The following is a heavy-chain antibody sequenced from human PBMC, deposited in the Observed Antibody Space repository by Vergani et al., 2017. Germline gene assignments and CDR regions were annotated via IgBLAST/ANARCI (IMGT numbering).Heavy chain of an antibody. D-gene: IGHD3-3*02. V-gene: IGHV4-38-2*02. J-gene: IGHJ3*02. CDR3: ARXFWVSQGVGAFET. CDR2: VFHSGSA. Sequence: QVQLQESGPGLVKPSETLSLTCSVSGYSTSRGYYWGWIRQPPGKGLEWIATVFHSGSAYYNPSLRRRVTISVETSKNQFSLRLTTLTAADTAVYYCARXFWVSQGVGAFETWGRGTEVSVSS. CDR1: GYSTSRGYY.